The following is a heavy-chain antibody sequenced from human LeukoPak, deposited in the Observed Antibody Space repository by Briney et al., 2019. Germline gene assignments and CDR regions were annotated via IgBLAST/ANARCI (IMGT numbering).Heavy chain of an antibody. Sequence: ASVKVSCKASGYTFTSYGISWVRQAPGQGLQWMGWISAYNGNTNYAQKLQGRVTMTTDTSTSTAYMELRSLRSDDTAVYYCGRGYSSSDYYYYGMDVWGQGTTVTVSS. CDR3: GRGYSSSDYYYYGMDV. D-gene: IGHD6-13*01. CDR1: GYTFTSYG. V-gene: IGHV1-18*01. CDR2: ISAYNGNT. J-gene: IGHJ6*02.